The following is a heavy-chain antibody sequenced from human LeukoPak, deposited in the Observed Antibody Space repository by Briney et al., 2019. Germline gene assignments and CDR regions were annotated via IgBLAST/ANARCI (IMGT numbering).Heavy chain of an antibody. CDR2: LSGSGGGT. V-gene: IGHV3-23*01. Sequence: GGSLRLSCAVSGITLSNYGMSWVRQAPGKGLEWVAGLSGSGGGTNYADSVQGRFTISRDNSKNTLYLQMNSLRAEDTAVYYCARVYSSSWYPYYYYYYGMDVWGQGTTVTVSS. CDR3: ARVYSSSWYPYYYYYYGMDV. J-gene: IGHJ6*02. D-gene: IGHD6-13*01. CDR1: GITLSNYG.